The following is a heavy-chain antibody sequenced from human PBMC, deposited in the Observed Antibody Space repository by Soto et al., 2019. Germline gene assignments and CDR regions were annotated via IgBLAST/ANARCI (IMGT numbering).Heavy chain of an antibody. Sequence: GGSLRLSCAASGFTFSDYYMSWIRQAPGKGLEWVSYISSSGSTIYYADSVKGRFTISRDNAKNSLYLQMNSLRAEDTAVYYCARELVSDYGSGEEFDYWGQGTLVTVSS. CDR3: ARELVSDYGSGEEFDY. CDR1: GFTFSDYY. D-gene: IGHD3-10*01. CDR2: ISSSGSTI. J-gene: IGHJ4*02. V-gene: IGHV3-11*01.